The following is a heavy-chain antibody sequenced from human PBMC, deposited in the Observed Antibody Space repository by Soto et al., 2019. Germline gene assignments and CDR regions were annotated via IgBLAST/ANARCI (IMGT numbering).Heavy chain of an antibody. Sequence: ASVKVSCKASGGTFNNYPITWVRQAPGEGLEWMGGSIPIFGTANYAQKFQGRVTISVDESTNTAYMELSSLRSEDTAVYYCARGRGYSGDDHYYYFDMDVWGQGTTVTVSS. J-gene: IGHJ6*02. CDR1: GGTFNNYP. D-gene: IGHD5-12*01. CDR3: ARGRGYSGDDHYYYFDMDV. V-gene: IGHV1-69*13. CDR2: SIPIFGTA.